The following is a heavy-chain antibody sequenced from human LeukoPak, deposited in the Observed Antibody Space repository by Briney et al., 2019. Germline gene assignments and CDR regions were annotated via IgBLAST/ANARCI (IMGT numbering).Heavy chain of an antibody. CDR2: TRSDGST. D-gene: IGHD1-26*01. V-gene: IGHV3-53*01. CDR3: AREMYSGMYNDAFDI. J-gene: IGHJ3*02. Sequence: GGSLRLSCTASGFTVSSNYMSWVRQAPGKGLEWVSVTRSDGSTNHADSVKGRFTISRDNSKNTLYPQMNNLRAEDTAMYYCAREMYSGMYNDAFDIWGQGTKVTVSS. CDR1: GFTVSSNY.